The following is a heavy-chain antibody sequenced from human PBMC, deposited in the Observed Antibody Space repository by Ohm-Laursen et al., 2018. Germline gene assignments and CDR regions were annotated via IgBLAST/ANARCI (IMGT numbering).Heavy chain of an antibody. CDR3: ARVGGSSSWYDGISDCYGMDV. CDR2: IKQDGSEK. J-gene: IGHJ6*02. CDR1: GFTFSSYW. D-gene: IGHD6-13*01. V-gene: IGHV3-7*01. Sequence: SLRLSCAASGFTFSSYWMSWVRQAPGKGLEWVANIKQDGSEKYYVDSVKGRFTISRDNAKNSLYLQMNSLRAEDTAVYYCARVGGSSSWYDGISDCYGMDVWGQGTTVTVSS.